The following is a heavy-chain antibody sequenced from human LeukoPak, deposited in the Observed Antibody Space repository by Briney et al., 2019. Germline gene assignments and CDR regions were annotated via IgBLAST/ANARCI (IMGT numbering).Heavy chain of an antibody. D-gene: IGHD6-13*01. CDR1: GYTFTSYG. Sequence: GASVKVSCKASGYTFTSYGISWVRQAPGQGLEWMGWISAYNGNTNYAQKLQGRVTMTTDTSTSTAYMELRSLRSDDTAVYYCAREHSSSWYGVFDYWGQGTLVTVSS. CDR2: ISAYNGNT. J-gene: IGHJ4*02. V-gene: IGHV1-18*01. CDR3: AREHSSSWYGVFDY.